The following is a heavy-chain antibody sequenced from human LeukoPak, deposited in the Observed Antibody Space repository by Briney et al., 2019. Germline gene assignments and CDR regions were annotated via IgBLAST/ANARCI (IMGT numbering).Heavy chain of an antibody. J-gene: IGHJ4*02. D-gene: IGHD6-13*01. Sequence: GGSLRLSCAASGFTFSSYSMNWVRQAPGKGLEWVSSISSSSSYIYYADSVKGRFTISRDNAKNSLYLQMNSLRAEDTAVYYCARHGYSSTTFDYWGQGTLVTVSS. V-gene: IGHV3-21*01. CDR2: ISSSSSYI. CDR1: GFTFSSYS. CDR3: ARHGYSSTTFDY.